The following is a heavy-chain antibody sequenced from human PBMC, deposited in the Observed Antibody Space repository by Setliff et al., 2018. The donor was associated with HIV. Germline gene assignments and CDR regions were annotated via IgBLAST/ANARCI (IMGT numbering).Heavy chain of an antibody. Sequence: GESLKISCKGSEDTFANYWIGWVRQMPGKGLEWMGVIYPGDSDTRYSPSFQGHVTISADKSISTVYLLWSSLKASDTAIYYCARHEDWGPLDFWGQGTLVTVSS. V-gene: IGHV5-51*01. CDR3: ARHEDWGPLDF. J-gene: IGHJ4*02. D-gene: IGHD7-27*01. CDR1: EDTFANYW. CDR2: IYPGDSDT.